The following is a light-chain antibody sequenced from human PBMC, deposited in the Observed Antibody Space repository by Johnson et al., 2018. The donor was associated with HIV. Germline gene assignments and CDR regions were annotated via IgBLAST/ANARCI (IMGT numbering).Light chain of an antibody. V-gene: IGLV1-51*02. CDR3: ATWDTGLSAGV. J-gene: IGLJ1*01. Sequence: QSVLTQPPSVSAAPGQKVTISCSGSSSNIGNNYVSWYQQLPGTAPKLLIYENNKRPSRIPARFSGSKSGTSATLGITGLQTGDAADYYCATWDTGLSAGVFGTGTKVTVL. CDR1: SSNIGNNY. CDR2: ENN.